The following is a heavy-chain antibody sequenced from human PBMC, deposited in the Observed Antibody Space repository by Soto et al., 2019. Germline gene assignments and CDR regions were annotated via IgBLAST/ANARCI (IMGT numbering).Heavy chain of an antibody. V-gene: IGHV1-3*01. CDR1: GYSFSSYG. J-gene: IGHJ5*02. CDR3: AKKGPAKLGVRPPLAP. CDR2: INAGNGNT. Sequence: GASLKVSCKASGYSFSSYGITWVRQAPGQGLEWMGWINAGNGNTKYSQKFQGRVTITRDTSASTAYMELSSLRSEDTAVYYCAKKGPAKLGVRPPLAPWGQGTLDTVS. D-gene: IGHD3-10*01.